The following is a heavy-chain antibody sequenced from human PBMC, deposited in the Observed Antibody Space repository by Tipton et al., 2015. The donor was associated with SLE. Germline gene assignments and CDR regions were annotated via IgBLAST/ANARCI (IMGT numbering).Heavy chain of an antibody. V-gene: IGHV3-30*02. CDR3: ASWEVVVTKGFDY. D-gene: IGHD3-22*01. CDR2: IRYDGSNT. CDR1: GFTFSRFG. J-gene: IGHJ4*02. Sequence: SLRLSCAASGFTFSRFGMHWVRQAPGKGLEWLAFIRYDGSNTYHADSVKGRFTISRDNSKNILFLQMDSLRVEDTAVYYCASWEVVVTKGFDYWGQGTLVTVSS.